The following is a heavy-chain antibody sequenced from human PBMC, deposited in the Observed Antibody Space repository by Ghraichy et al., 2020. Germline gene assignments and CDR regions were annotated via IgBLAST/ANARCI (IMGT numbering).Heavy chain of an antibody. CDR2: ISSSSSYI. CDR3: ARADGITEAFDI. Sequence: GGSLRLSCAASGFTFSSYSMNWVRQAPGKGLEWVSSISSSSSYIYYADSVKGRFTISRDNAKNSLYLQMNSLRAEDTAVYYCARADGITEAFDIWGQGTMVTVSS. CDR1: GFTFSSYS. V-gene: IGHV3-21*01. J-gene: IGHJ3*02. D-gene: IGHD3-10*01.